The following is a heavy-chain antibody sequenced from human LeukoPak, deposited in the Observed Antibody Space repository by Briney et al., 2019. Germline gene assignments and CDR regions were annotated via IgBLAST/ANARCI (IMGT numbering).Heavy chain of an antibody. J-gene: IGHJ4*02. CDR1: GFTFSFYG. Sequence: GGSLRLSCAASGFTFSFYGMHWVRQAPGKGLEWVAFIQYDGSDKYYADSVKGRFTISRDNSKNTLYLQMNSLRAEDTAVYYCAKDMGSSMTTVTPDYWGQGTLVTVSS. CDR3: AKDMGSSMTTVTPDY. V-gene: IGHV3-30*02. D-gene: IGHD4-17*01. CDR2: IQYDGSDK.